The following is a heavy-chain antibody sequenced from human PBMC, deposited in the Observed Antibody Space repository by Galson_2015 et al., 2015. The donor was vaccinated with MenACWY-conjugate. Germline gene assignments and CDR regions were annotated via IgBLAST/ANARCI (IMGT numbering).Heavy chain of an antibody. CDR3: VRVAASGRLPWFDS. Sequence: QSGAEVKKPGESLQISCKTSGYTFTAYWIGWVRQVPGKCLEYMALIYPDDSDTKYSPSFQGQVTISADRSINTAYLQWNRLRPSDSATYYCVRVAASGRLPWFDSWGQGTLVTVSS. D-gene: IGHD3-10*01. CDR1: GYTFTAYW. CDR2: IYPDDSDT. V-gene: IGHV5-51*01. J-gene: IGHJ5*01.